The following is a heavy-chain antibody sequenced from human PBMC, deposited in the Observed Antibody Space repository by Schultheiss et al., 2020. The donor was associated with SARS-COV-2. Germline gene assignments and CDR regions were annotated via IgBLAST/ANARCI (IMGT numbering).Heavy chain of an antibody. CDR2: ISGCGTII. CDR1: GFTFSSYA. D-gene: IGHD1-26*01. Sequence: GGSLRLSCAASGFTFSSYAMSWVRQAPGKGLDWLSYISGCGTIIYYADSVKGRFTISRDNAKNSVYLQMNSLRAEDTAVYYCARQSEVGNYFDYWGQGTLVTVSS. V-gene: IGHV3-48*04. CDR3: ARQSEVGNYFDY. J-gene: IGHJ4*02.